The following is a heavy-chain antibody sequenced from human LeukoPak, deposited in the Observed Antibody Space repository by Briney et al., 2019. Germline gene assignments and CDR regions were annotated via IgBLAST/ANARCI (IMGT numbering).Heavy chain of an antibody. J-gene: IGHJ3*02. CDR3: ARQTGDNAFDI. CDR1: GYRFTTYW. Sequence: GESLKISCKGSGYRFTTYWIGWVRQMPGKGLEWMGIIYPGDSDTRYSPSFQGQVTISADKSIATAYLQWNSLKASDTAMYYCARQTGDNAFDIWGRGTMVTVSS. V-gene: IGHV5-51*01. D-gene: IGHD7-27*01. CDR2: IYPGDSDT.